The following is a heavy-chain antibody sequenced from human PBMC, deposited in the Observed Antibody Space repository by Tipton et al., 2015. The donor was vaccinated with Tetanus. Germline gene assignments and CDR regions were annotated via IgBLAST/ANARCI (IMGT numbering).Heavy chain of an antibody. J-gene: IGHJ6*03. Sequence: LRLSCTVSGGSISSYYWSWIRQPPGKGLEWVGYLLYGANTKYNPSLKSRVTISGDTSKNQFSLRLTSVNAADTAVYYCARGALFDYYYYMDVWGKGTTVTVSS. CDR2: LLYGANT. V-gene: IGHV4-59*01. CDR3: ARGALFDYYYYMDV. CDR1: GGSISSYY.